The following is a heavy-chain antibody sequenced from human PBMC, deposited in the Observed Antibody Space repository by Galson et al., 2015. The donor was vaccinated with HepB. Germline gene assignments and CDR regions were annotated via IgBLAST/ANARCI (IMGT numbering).Heavy chain of an antibody. J-gene: IGHJ4*02. CDR3: ARVASSGYYYYYFDY. D-gene: IGHD3-22*01. V-gene: IGHV1-69*13. CDR2: IIPIFGTA. CDR1: GGTFSSYA. Sequence: SVKVSCKASGGTFSSYAISWVRRAPGQGLEWMGGIIPIFGTANYAQKFQGRVTITADESTSTAYTELSSLRSEDTAVYYCARVASSGYYYYYFDYWGQGTLVTVSS.